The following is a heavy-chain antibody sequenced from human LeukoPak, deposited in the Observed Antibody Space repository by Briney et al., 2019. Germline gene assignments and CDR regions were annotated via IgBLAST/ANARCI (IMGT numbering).Heavy chain of an antibody. V-gene: IGHV1-18*01. Sequence: GASVKVSCKASGYTFTSYGISWVRQAPGQGLEWMGWISAYNGNTNYAQKLQGRVTMTTDTSTSTAYMELRSLRSDGTAVYYCARVFGDSSGYYGWFDPWGQGTLVTVSS. D-gene: IGHD3-22*01. J-gene: IGHJ5*02. CDR1: GYTFTSYG. CDR2: ISAYNGNT. CDR3: ARVFGDSSGYYGWFDP.